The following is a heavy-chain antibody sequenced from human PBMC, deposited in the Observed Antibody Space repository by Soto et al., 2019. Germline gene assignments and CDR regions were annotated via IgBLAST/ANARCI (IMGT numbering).Heavy chain of an antibody. CDR3: ARDYYYYDSSGPNYLLDY. CDR1: GGTFSSYA. J-gene: IGHJ4*02. CDR2: IIPILGTA. D-gene: IGHD3-22*01. Sequence: QVQLVQSGAEVKKPGSSVKVSCKASGGTFSSYAISWVRQAPGQGLEWMGGIIPILGTANYAQKFQGRVTITADESTSTAYMELSSLISEDTAVYYCARDYYYYDSSGPNYLLDYWGQGTLVTVSS. V-gene: IGHV1-69*01.